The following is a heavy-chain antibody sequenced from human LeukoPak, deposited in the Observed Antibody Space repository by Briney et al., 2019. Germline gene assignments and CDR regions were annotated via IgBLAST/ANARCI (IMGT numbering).Heavy chain of an antibody. CDR2: SSGSAGST. Sequence: QPGGSLLLSCAASGFTFSSYAMSWVRQAPGKGLQWVSASSGSAGSTYYADSVKGRFTISRDNSKNTLYLQMNSLRAEDTAVYYCASYDVLTGYSRHPLKRWGQGTLVTVSS. D-gene: IGHD3-9*01. CDR1: GFTFSSYA. CDR3: ASYDVLTGYSRHPLKR. J-gene: IGHJ4*02. V-gene: IGHV3-23*01.